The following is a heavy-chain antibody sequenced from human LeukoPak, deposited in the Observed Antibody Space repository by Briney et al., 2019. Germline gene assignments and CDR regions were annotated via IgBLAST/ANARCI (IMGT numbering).Heavy chain of an antibody. CDR1: RFTFSTYG. Sequence: PGGSLRLSCAASRFTFSTYGIHWVRQAPGKGLEWGAVIWYDGSNKYYADSVKGRFTISRDNSKNTLYLQMNSLRAEDTAVYYCARDSWNYGLLGSWGQGTLVTVSS. CDR2: IWYDGSNK. D-gene: IGHD1-7*01. V-gene: IGHV3-33*01. J-gene: IGHJ4*02. CDR3: ARDSWNYGLLGS.